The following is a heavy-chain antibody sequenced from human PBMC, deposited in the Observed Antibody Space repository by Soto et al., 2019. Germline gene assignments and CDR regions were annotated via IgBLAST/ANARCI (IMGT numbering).Heavy chain of an antibody. V-gene: IGHV1-69*13. Sequence: GASVKVSCKASGGTFSSYAISWVRQAPGQGLEWMGGIIPIFGTANYAQKFQGRVTITADESTSTAYMELSSLRSEDTAVYYCARDQGYSSSRDIRNYYYGMDVWGQGTTVTVSS. CDR1: GGTFSSYA. J-gene: IGHJ6*02. CDR2: IIPIFGTA. CDR3: ARDQGYSSSRDIRNYYYGMDV. D-gene: IGHD6-13*01.